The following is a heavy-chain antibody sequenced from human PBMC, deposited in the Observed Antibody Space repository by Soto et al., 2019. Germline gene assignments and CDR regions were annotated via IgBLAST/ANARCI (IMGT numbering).Heavy chain of an antibody. J-gene: IGHJ4*02. Sequence: GGSLTLSCAASGSSFSDYYMSWIRQAPGKGLEWLSYITSSSSYTHYADSVKGRFTISRDNAKNSLYLQMNSLRAEDTAVYYCAGGQDNLAVNFDYWGQGTLVTVSS. D-gene: IGHD1-1*01. CDR3: AGGQDNLAVNFDY. V-gene: IGHV3-11*03. CDR1: GSSFSDYY. CDR2: ITSSSSYT.